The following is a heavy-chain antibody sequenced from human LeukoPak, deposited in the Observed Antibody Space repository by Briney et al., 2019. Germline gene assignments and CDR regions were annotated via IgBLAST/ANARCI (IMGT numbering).Heavy chain of an antibody. CDR1: GGSFSGYY. J-gene: IGHJ4*02. V-gene: IGHV4-34*01. CDR2: INHSGST. D-gene: IGHD3-10*01. Sequence: SETLSLTCAVYGGSFSGYYRSWIRQPPGKGLEWIGEINHSGSTNYNPSLKSRVTISVDTSKNQFSLKLSSVTAADTAVYYCARHGTPLRYGSGNYYKGAPFDYWGQGTLVTVSS. CDR3: ARHGTPLRYGSGNYYKGAPFDY.